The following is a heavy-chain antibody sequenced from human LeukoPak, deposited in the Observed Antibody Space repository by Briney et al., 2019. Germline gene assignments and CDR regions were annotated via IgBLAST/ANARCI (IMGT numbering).Heavy chain of an antibody. CDR2: IIPIFGTA. CDR1: GGTFSSYA. Sequence: ASVKVSCKASGGTFSSYAISWVRQAPGQGLEWMGGIIPIFGTANYAQKFQGRVTITADESTSTAYMELSSPRSEDTAVYYCARDPTRYSYDPKDPSYYFDYWGQGTLVTVSS. V-gene: IGHV1-69*13. D-gene: IGHD5-18*01. J-gene: IGHJ4*02. CDR3: ARDPTRYSYDPKDPSYYFDY.